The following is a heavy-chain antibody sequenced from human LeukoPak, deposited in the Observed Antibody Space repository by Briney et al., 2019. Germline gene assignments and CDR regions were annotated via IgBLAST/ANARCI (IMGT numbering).Heavy chain of an antibody. D-gene: IGHD3-10*01. CDR1: GFTFSSYA. V-gene: IGHV3-48*03. J-gene: IGHJ3*02. CDR3: ARAGRTYSLDAFDI. Sequence: GGSLRLSCAASGFTFSSYAMSWVRQAPGKGLEWVSYISSSGSTIYYADSVKGRFTISRDNAKNSLYLQMNSLRAEDTAVYYCARAGRTYSLDAFDIWGQGTMVTVSS. CDR2: ISSSGSTI.